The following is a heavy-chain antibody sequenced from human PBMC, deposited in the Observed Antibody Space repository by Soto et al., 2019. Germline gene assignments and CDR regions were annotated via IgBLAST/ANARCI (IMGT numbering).Heavy chain of an antibody. CDR2: ISHSGST. CDR3: ARDTVGSGYYTYYFDY. Sequence: SETLSLTCTVSGGPIRSGGYYWSWIRQHPGKGLEWIGYISHSGSTYYNPSLKSRLTISVDTSKNEFSLKLSSVTAADTAVYYCARDTVGSGYYTYYFDYWGQGTLVTVSS. V-gene: IGHV4-31*03. J-gene: IGHJ4*02. D-gene: IGHD3-22*01. CDR1: GGPIRSGGYY.